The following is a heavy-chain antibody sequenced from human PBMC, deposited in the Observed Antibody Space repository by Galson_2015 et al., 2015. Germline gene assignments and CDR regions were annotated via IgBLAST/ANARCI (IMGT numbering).Heavy chain of an antibody. Sequence: ALRLSCAASGVTLSSHWMTWVRQAPGKGLEWVASVKPDGSETHYVESVKGRFTISRDNAKNSVFLQMNSLRVEDTGLYYCARDSTARDWGQGTLVTVSS. V-gene: IGHV3-7*01. CDR2: VKPDGSET. CDR1: GVTLSSHW. CDR3: ARDSTARD. J-gene: IGHJ4*02. D-gene: IGHD2-2*01.